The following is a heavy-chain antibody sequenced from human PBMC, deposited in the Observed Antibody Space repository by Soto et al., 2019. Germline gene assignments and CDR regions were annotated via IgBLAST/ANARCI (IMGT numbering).Heavy chain of an antibody. V-gene: IGHV3-23*01. CDR1: GSTFSSYA. Sequence: HPGGSLRLSCAASGSTFSSYAMSWVRQAPGKGLEWVSAISGSGGSTYYADSVKGRFTISRDNSKSTLYLQMNSLRAEDTAVYYCAKDQYSSSFLYYYYYGMDVWGQGTTVTVSS. D-gene: IGHD6-6*01. CDR3: AKDQYSSSFLYYYYYGMDV. CDR2: ISGSGGST. J-gene: IGHJ6*02.